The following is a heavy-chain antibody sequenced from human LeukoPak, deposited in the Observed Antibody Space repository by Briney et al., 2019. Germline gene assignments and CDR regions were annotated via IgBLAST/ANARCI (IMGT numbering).Heavy chain of an antibody. D-gene: IGHD3-9*01. Sequence: ASVKVSCKASGYTFTGYYMHWVRQAPGQGLEWMGGIIPIFGTANYAQKFQGRVTITADESTSTAYMELSSLRSEDTAVYYCARAGESDYDILTGRFDYWGQGTLVTVSS. CDR3: ARAGESDYDILTGRFDY. V-gene: IGHV1-69*13. CDR2: IIPIFGTA. CDR1: GYTFTGYY. J-gene: IGHJ4*02.